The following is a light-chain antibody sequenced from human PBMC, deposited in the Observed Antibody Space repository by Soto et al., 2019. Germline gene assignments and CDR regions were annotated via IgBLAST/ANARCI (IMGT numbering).Light chain of an antibody. CDR1: QSVSSSY. V-gene: IGKV3-20*01. Sequence: ESVLTQSPGILSLSPGDRATLSCRASQSVSSSYLAWYQQKPGQAPRLLIYGASSRAAGIPDRLCGGGSGREFFIPIIRLEHEDFAVVYCQQHAGSPPWTFGQGTKVEIK. J-gene: IGKJ1*01. CDR2: GAS. CDR3: QQHAGSPPWT.